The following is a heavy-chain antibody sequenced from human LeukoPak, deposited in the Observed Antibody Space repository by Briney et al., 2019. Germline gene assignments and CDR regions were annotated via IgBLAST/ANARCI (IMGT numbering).Heavy chain of an antibody. CDR1: GFTFSSYW. D-gene: IGHD3-22*01. V-gene: IGHV3-74*01. Sequence: GGSLRLSCAASGFTFSSYWLHWVRQAPGKGPVWVSRIKSDGKTNYADSVKGRFTISRDNAKNTVSLQMNSLRAEDTGVYYCARAPSEIGGYYPEYFRHWGQGTLVTVSS. J-gene: IGHJ1*01. CDR3: ARAPSEIGGYYPEYFRH. CDR2: IKSDGKT.